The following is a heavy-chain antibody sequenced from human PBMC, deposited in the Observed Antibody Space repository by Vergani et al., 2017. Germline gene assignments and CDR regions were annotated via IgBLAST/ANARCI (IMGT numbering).Heavy chain of an antibody. CDR1: GYSISRGYY. CDR3: GSLDGSLREN. V-gene: IGHV4-38-2*02. CDR2: VFHSGSA. J-gene: IGHJ4*02. Sequence: QVQLQESGPGLVKPSETLSLTCSVSGYSISRGYYWGWIRQPPGKGLEWIATVFHSGSAYYNTSLRRRVTISVETSKNQFSLRLTTLTAADTAVYHCGSLDGSLRENWGKGTLVTVSS. D-gene: IGHD1-26*01.